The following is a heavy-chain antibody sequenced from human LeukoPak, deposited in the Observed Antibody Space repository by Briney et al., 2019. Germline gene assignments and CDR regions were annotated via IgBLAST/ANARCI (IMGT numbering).Heavy chain of an antibody. CDR2: ISSSSSTI. J-gene: IGHJ4*02. Sequence: GGSLRLSCAASGFTFSSYSMNWVRQAPGKGLEWVSYISSSSSTIYYADSVKGRFTISRDNAKNSLYLQMNSLRAEDTAVYYCARGDGSPQLDYWGQGTLVTVSS. V-gene: IGHV3-48*01. CDR3: ARGDGSPQLDY. D-gene: IGHD3-10*01. CDR1: GFTFSSYS.